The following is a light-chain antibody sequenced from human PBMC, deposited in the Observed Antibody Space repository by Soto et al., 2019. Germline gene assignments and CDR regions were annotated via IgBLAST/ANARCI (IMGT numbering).Light chain of an antibody. J-gene: IGLJ2*01. V-gene: IGLV2-14*01. CDR3: SSYTSSSTL. CDR2: DVS. CDR1: SSDVGGYNY. Sequence: QSALTQPASVSGSPGQSITISCTGTSSDVGGYNYVSWYQQHPGKAPKLMIYDVSSRPSGVSNRFSGSKSGNTASLTISGLQAEDEADYDCSSYTSSSTLFGGGTKLTVL.